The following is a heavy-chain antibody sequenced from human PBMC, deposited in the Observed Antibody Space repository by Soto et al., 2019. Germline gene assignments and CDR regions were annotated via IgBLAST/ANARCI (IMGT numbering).Heavy chain of an antibody. V-gene: IGHV4-31*03. CDR3: ARDHGGVTDADYYYYYGMDV. CDR1: GDSISPYY. D-gene: IGHD3-3*01. J-gene: IGHJ6*02. Sequence: SETLSLTCTVSGDSISPYYWTWIRQHPGKGLEWIGYIYYSGSTYYNPSLKSRVTISVDTSKNQFSLKLSSVTAADTAVYYCARDHGGVTDADYYYYYGMDVWGQGTTVTVSS. CDR2: IYYSGST.